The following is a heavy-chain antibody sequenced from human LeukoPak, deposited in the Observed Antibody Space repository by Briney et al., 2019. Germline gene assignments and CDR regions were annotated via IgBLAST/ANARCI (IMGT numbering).Heavy chain of an antibody. Sequence: PSETLSLNCTVSGDSISSYYWSWLRQPPGKGLEWIGNIYYSGSTNYNPSLKSRATISVDTSKSQFSLKLSSVTAADTAVYYCARVIAHYVFWNGFYPSYMDVWGKGTSVTVSS. CDR3: ARVIAHYVFWNGFYPSYMDV. J-gene: IGHJ6*03. CDR1: GDSISSYY. D-gene: IGHD3-3*01. CDR2: IYYSGST. V-gene: IGHV4-59*01.